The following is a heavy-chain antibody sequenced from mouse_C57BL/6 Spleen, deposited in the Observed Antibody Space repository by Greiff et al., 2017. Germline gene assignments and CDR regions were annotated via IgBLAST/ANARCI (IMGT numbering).Heavy chain of an antibody. CDR2: IWSDGST. CDR3: SRKGGDSYAIDY. CDR1: GFSLTSYG. V-gene: IGHV2-6*02. Sequence: VKLQQSGPGLVAPSQSLSITCTVSGFSLTSYGVHWVRQPPGKGLEWLVVIWSDGSTTYNSALKSRLSISKDNSKSQVFLKMNSLQTDDTAMYYCSRKGGDSYAIDYWGQGTSVTVSS. J-gene: IGHJ4*01.